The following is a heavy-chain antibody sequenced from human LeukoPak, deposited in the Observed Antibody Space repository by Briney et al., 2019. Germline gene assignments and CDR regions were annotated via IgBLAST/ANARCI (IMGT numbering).Heavy chain of an antibody. CDR2: ISSSSSYI. D-gene: IGHD6-13*01. J-gene: IGHJ4*02. CDR3: ARVLGRQLVQGVDY. V-gene: IGHV3-21*01. CDR1: GFTFSSYS. Sequence: PGGSLRLSCAASGFTFSSYSMNWVRQAPGKGLEWVSSISSSSSYIYYANSVKGRFTISRDSAKNSLFLQVNSLRAEDTAVYYCARVLGRQLVQGVDYWGQGTLVTVSS.